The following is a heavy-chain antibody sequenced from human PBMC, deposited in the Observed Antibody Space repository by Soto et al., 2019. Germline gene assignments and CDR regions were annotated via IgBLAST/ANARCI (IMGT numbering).Heavy chain of an antibody. CDR2: INQDGSQK. V-gene: IGHV3-7*04. CDR1: GFTFSTKW. J-gene: IGHJ4*02. Sequence: SLRLSCAASGFTFSTKWMNWVRQAPGKGLEWVANINQDGSQKYYVDSVKGRFTISRDNAKNSLSLQINSLRAEDTALYYCAGGVSWGQGTLVTVSS. CDR3: AGGVS.